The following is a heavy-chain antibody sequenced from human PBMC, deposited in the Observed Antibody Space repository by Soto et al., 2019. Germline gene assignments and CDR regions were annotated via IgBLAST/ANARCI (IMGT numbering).Heavy chain of an antibody. CDR2: ISWNSGSI. D-gene: IGHD6-13*01. CDR3: AKGGYSSFYYYMGV. V-gene: IGHV3-9*01. Sequence: EVQLVESGGGLVQPGRSLRLSCAASGFTFDDYAMHWVRQAPGKGLEWVSGISWNSGSIGYADSVKGRFTISRDNAKNSLYLQMNSLRAEDTALYYCAKGGYSSFYYYMGVWGKGTTVTVSS. J-gene: IGHJ6*03. CDR1: GFTFDDYA.